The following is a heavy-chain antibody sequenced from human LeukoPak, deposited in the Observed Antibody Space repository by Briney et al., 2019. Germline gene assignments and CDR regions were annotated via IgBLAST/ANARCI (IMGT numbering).Heavy chain of an antibody. CDR1: GGSFSGYY. Sequence: PSETLSPTCAVYGGSFSGYYWSWIRQPPGKGLEWIGEINHSGSTNYNPSLKSRVTISVDTSKNQFSLKLSSVTAADTAVYCCARGGIVVVPAARPDRYMDVWGKGTTVTVSS. CDR2: INHSGST. CDR3: ARGGIVVVPAARPDRYMDV. D-gene: IGHD2-2*01. V-gene: IGHV4-34*01. J-gene: IGHJ6*03.